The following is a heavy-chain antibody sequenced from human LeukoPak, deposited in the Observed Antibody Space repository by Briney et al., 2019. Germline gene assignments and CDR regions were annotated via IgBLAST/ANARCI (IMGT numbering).Heavy chain of an antibody. CDR3: AKVVSVATRNFDY. Sequence: PGGSLRLSCAASGFTFSSYAMSWVRQAPGKRLEWVSAISGSGGSTYYADSVKGRFTISRDNSKNTLYLQMNSLRAEDTAVYYCAKVVSVATRNFDYWGQGTLVTVSS. CDR1: GFTFSSYA. CDR2: ISGSGGST. J-gene: IGHJ4*02. V-gene: IGHV3-23*01. D-gene: IGHD5-24*01.